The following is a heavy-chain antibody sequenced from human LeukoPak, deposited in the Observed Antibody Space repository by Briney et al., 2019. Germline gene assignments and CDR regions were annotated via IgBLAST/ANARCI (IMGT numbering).Heavy chain of an antibody. Sequence: SVKVSCTSSGYTFTSCYMHWVRQPPAQGLEWMGLINPSGGSTTYAQKFQDRVTMTRDMSKSKVYMELSSLRSEDTAVYYCARGMHISLRSPPDFWGQGTLVTVSS. V-gene: IGHV1-46*01. CDR3: ARGMHISLRSPPDF. D-gene: IGHD2-21*01. CDR1: GYTFTSCY. J-gene: IGHJ4*02. CDR2: INPSGGST.